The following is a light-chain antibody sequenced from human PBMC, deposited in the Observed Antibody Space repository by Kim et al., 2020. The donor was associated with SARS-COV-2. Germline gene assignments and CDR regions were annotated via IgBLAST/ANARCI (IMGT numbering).Light chain of an antibody. Sequence: SSELTQDPAVSVALGQTVRITCQGDSLRNYYATWYQQKPGQAPVVVIFGRNNRPSGIPDRFSGSSSGNTASLTITGAQAEDEADYYCNSRDSGSNHLVFGGGTKVTVL. CDR2: GRN. CDR3: NSRDSGSNHLV. V-gene: IGLV3-19*01. CDR1: SLRNYY. J-gene: IGLJ2*01.